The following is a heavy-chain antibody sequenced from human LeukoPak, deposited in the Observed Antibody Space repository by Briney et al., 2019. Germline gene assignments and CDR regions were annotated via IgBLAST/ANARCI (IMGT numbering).Heavy chain of an antibody. CDR1: GGSFSGYY. D-gene: IGHD3-10*01. Sequence: PSETLSLTCVVYGGSFSGYYWSWIRQPPGKGLEWLGEINHSGSTNYNPSLKSRVTISIDTSKNQFSLKLSSVTAADTAVYYCARGSTGPLAGYFDLWGRGTLVTVSS. J-gene: IGHJ2*01. CDR2: INHSGST. V-gene: IGHV4-34*01. CDR3: ARGSTGPLAGYFDL.